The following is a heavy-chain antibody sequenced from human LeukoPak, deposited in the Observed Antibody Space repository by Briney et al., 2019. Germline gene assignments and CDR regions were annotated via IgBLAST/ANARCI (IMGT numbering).Heavy chain of an antibody. CDR1: GGSISSSSYY. D-gene: IGHD3-3*01. Sequence: SETLSLTCTVSGGSISSSSYYWGWIRQPPGKGLEWIGSIYYSGSTYYNPSLKSRVTISVDTSKNQFSLKLSSVTAAETAVYYCARDYRPAYDFWSGYSFWFDPWGQGTLVTVSS. V-gene: IGHV4-39*07. CDR2: IYYSGST. CDR3: ARDYRPAYDFWSGYSFWFDP. J-gene: IGHJ5*02.